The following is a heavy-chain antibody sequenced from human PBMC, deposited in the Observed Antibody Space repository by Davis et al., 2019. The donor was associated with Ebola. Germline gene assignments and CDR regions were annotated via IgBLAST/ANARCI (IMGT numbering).Heavy chain of an antibody. V-gene: IGHV6-1*01. CDR2: TYYRSKWYN. D-gene: IGHD3-10*01. J-gene: IGHJ4*02. CDR1: GDSVSSNSAA. CDR3: ARGNPYYYGSGSYYNRGIWDY. Sequence: HSQTLSLTCAISGDSVSSNSAAWNWIRQSPSRGLEWLGRTYYRSKWYNDYAVSVKSRITINPDTSKNQFSLQLNSVTPEDTAVYYCARGNPYYYGSGSYYNRGIWDYWGQGTLVTVSS.